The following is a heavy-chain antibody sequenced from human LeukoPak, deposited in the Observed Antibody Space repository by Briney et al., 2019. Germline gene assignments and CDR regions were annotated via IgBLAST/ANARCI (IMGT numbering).Heavy chain of an antibody. CDR1: GGTFSSYA. Sequence: SVKVSCKASGGTFSSYAISWVRQAPGRGLEWMGGIIPIFGTANYAQKFQGRVTITADESTSTAYMELSSLRSEDTAVYYCARGTAAGTSAFDYWGQGTLVTVSS. V-gene: IGHV1-69*13. J-gene: IGHJ4*02. CDR3: ARGTAAGTSAFDY. D-gene: IGHD6-13*01. CDR2: IIPIFGTA.